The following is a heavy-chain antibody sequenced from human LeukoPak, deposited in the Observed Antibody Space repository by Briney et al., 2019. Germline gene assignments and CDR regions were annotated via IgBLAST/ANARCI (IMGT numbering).Heavy chain of an antibody. J-gene: IGHJ4*02. D-gene: IGHD1-26*01. CDR3: ARGLAGATTYYFGFDY. CDR1: GYTFTSYD. Sequence: ASVKVSCKASGYTFTSYDINWVRQATGQGLEWMGWMNPNSGNTGYAQRFQGRVTMTRNTSISTAYMELSSLRSEDTAVYYCARGLAGATTYYFGFDYWGQGTLVTVSS. CDR2: MNPNSGNT. V-gene: IGHV1-8*01.